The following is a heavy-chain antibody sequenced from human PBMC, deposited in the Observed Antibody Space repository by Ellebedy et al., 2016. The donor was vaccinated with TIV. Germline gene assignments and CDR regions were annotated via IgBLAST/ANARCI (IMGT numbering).Heavy chain of an antibody. CDR3: AKDPFGTSWYDWFDP. CDR1: GFTFSNFG. J-gene: IGHJ5*02. D-gene: IGHD6-13*01. CDR2: ITGSGGNT. V-gene: IGHV3-23*01. Sequence: GESLKISCEASGFTFSNFGMSWIRQAPGKGLEWVSFITGSGGNTYYADSVKGRFTISRDNSKNTLYLQLNSLRADDTALYRCAKDPFGTSWYDWFDPWGHGTQVTVSS.